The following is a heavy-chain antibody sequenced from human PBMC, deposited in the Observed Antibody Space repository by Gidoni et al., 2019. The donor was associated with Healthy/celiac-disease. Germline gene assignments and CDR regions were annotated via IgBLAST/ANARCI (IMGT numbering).Heavy chain of an antibody. V-gene: IGHV4-39*01. Sequence: QLQLQESGPGLVKPSETLSLTCTVSGGSISSSSYYWGWIRQPPGKGLEWIGSIYYSGSTYYNPSLKSRVTISVDTSKNQFSLKLSSVTAADTAVYYCARQWGGYDPSDYWGQGTLVTVSS. CDR1: GGSISSSSYY. CDR3: ARQWGGYDPSDY. CDR2: IYYSGST. J-gene: IGHJ4*02. D-gene: IGHD5-12*01.